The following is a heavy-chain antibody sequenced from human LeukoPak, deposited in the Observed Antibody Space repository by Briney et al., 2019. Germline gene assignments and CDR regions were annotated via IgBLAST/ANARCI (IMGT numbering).Heavy chain of an antibody. CDR1: GYTFTSYY. V-gene: IGHV1-46*01. CDR2: INPSGGST. D-gene: IGHD6-25*01. CDR3: ARDSGGVGHSSALNYYYYGMDV. J-gene: IGHJ6*02. Sequence: ASVKVSCKASGYTFTSYYMHWVRQAPGQGLEWMGIINPSGGSTSYAQKFQGRVTMTRDTSTSTVYMELSSLRSEDTAVYYCARDSGGVGHSSALNYYYYGMDVWGQGTTVTVSS.